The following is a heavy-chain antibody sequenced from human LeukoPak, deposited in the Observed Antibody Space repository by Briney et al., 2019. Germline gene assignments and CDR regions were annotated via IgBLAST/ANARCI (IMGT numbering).Heavy chain of an antibody. V-gene: IGHV3-7*01. CDR3: AKDPRRYSRTGGYFEY. CDR1: EFTFSSYW. D-gene: IGHD6-13*01. CDR2: IKQDGSEK. J-gene: IGHJ4*02. Sequence: PGGSLRLSCAASEFTFSSYWMSWVRQAPGKGLEWVANIKQDGSEKYYADSVKGRFTISRDNSKNTLYLQMNSLRAEDTAVYYCAKDPRRYSRTGGYFEYWGQGILVTVSS.